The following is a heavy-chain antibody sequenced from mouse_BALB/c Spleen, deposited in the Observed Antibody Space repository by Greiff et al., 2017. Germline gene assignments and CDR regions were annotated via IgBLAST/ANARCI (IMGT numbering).Heavy chain of an antibody. D-gene: IGHD2-4*01. V-gene: IGHV1-15*01. CDR3: TRSSTMITTDWFAY. CDR2: IDPETGGT. CDR1: GYTFTDYE. Sequence: VKLMESGAELVRPGASVTLSCKASGYTFTDYEMHWVKQTPVHGLEWIGAIDPETGGTAYNQKFKGKATLTADKSSSTAYMELRSLTSEDSAVYYCTRSSTMITTDWFAYWGQGTLVTVSA. J-gene: IGHJ3*01.